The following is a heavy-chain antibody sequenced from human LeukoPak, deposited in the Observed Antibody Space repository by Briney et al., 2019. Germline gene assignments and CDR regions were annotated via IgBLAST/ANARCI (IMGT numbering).Heavy chain of an antibody. V-gene: IGHV3-23*01. CDR1: GFTFSSYA. CDR2: ISGSGGST. CDR3: ARGPQGDWNGLDS. D-gene: IGHD1-1*01. Sequence: GGSLRLSCAASGFTFSSYAMSWVRQAPGKGLEWVSAISGSGGSTYYADSVKGRFTISRDNSKNTLYLQVNSLRAEDTAVYYCARGPQGDWNGLDSWGQGTLLTVSS. J-gene: IGHJ4*02.